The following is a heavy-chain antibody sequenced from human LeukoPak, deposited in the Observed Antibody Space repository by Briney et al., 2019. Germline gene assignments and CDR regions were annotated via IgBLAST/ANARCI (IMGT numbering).Heavy chain of an antibody. V-gene: IGHV4-31*03. CDR3: ASKSTDHGELRFDY. J-gene: IGHJ4*02. Sequence: NPSETLSLTCTVSGGSISSGGYYWSWIRQHPGKGLEWIGYIYYSGSTYYNPSLKSRVTISVDTSKNQFSLKLSSVTAADTGVYYCASKSTDHGELRFDYWGQGTLVTVSS. CDR1: GGSISSGGYY. CDR2: IYYSGST. D-gene: IGHD4-17*01.